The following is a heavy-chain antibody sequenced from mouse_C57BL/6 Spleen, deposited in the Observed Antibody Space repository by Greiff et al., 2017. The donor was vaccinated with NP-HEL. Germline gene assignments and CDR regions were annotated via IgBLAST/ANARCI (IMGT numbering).Heavy chain of an antibody. V-gene: IGHV1-69*01. D-gene: IGHD2-2*01. J-gene: IGHJ2*01. Sequence: VQLQEPGAELVMPGASVKLSCKASGYTFTSYWMHWVKQRPGQGLEWIGEIDPSDSYTNYNQKFKGKSTLTVDKSSSTAYMQLSSLTSEDSAVYYCARGGQNGYDYWGQGTTLTVSS. CDR1: GYTFTSYW. CDR3: ARGGQNGYDY. CDR2: IDPSDSYT.